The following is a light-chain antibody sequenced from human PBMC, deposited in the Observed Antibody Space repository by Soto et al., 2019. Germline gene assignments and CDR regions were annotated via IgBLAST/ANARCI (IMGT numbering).Light chain of an antibody. Sequence: EIVLTQSPATLSLSPGERANLSCRASQFIDRYLAWYRQIPGQAPRLLIYAASDRATGIPARFSGSGSGTEFTLTISSLQSEDFAVYYCQQYNNWPKTFGQGTKVDIK. CDR3: QQYNNWPKT. CDR1: QFIDRY. J-gene: IGKJ1*01. V-gene: IGKV3-15*01. CDR2: AAS.